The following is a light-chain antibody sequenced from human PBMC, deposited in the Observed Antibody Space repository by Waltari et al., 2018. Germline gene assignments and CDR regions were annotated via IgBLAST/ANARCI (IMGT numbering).Light chain of an antibody. Sequence: QSALTQPRSVSGSPGQSLTIPCTGTTSHAGPYDYVSWFQQHPGKAPKLLIYAVTKRPSGVPDRFSGSKSGNTASLTISGLQPEDEADYYCCPYAGSFSYAFGPGTTVVVL. CDR3: CPYAGSFSYA. V-gene: IGLV2-11*01. CDR2: AVT. CDR1: TSHAGPYDY. J-gene: IGLJ1*01.